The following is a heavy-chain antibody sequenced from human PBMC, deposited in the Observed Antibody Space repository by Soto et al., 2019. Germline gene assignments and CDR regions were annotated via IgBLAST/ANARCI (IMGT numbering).Heavy chain of an antibody. D-gene: IGHD5-12*01. CDR2: IIPIFGTA. CDR3: ASARARWLQTRAYFDY. V-gene: IGHV1-69*12. CDR1: GGTFSSYA. Sequence: QVQLVQSGAEVKKPGSSVKVSCKASGGTFSSYAISWVRQAPGQGLEWMGGIIPIFGTANYAQKFQGRVTIPADESTSTAYMELSSLRSEDTAVYYCASARARWLQTRAYFDYWGQGTLVTVSS. J-gene: IGHJ4*02.